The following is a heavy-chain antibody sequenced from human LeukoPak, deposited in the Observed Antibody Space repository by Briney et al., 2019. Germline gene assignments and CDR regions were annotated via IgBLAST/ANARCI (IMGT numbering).Heavy chain of an antibody. V-gene: IGHV5-51*01. CDR2: IXPGDSDT. CDR3: ARHFGSYDSSGYVGYYYYYMDV. D-gene: IGHD3-22*01. Sequence: XXLEXXGIIXPGDSDTRYSPSFQGQVTISADKSISTAYLQWSSLKASDTAMYYCARHFGSYDSSGYVGYYYYYMDVWGKGTTVTVSS. J-gene: IGHJ6*03.